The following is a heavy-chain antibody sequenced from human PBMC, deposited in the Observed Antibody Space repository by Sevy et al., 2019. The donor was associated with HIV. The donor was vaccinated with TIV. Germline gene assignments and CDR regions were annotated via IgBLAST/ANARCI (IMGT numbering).Heavy chain of an antibody. Sequence: GGSLRLSCAASGFTFSSYAMSWVRQAPGKWLEWVSAISGSGGSTYYADSVKGRFTISRDNSKNTLYLQMNSLRAEDTAVYYCAKDLVLPGIAVAGTEGNWFNPWGQGTLVTVSS. CDR1: GFTFSSYA. J-gene: IGHJ5*02. CDR3: AKDLVLPGIAVAGTEGNWFNP. CDR2: ISGSGGST. V-gene: IGHV3-23*01. D-gene: IGHD6-19*01.